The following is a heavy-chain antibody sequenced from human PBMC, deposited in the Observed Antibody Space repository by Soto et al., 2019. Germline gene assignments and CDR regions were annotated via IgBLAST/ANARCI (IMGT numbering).Heavy chain of an antibody. CDR3: ARVRLRLMVPDWFDP. J-gene: IGHJ5*02. V-gene: IGHV4-61*01. Sequence: SETLSLTCTVSGGSVSSGSYYWSWIRQPPGKGLEWIGYIYYSGSTNYNPSLKSRVTISVDTSKNQFSLKLSSVTAADTAVYYCARVRLRLMVPDWFDPWGQGTLVTVSS. CDR2: IYYSGST. D-gene: IGHD5-12*01. CDR1: GGSVSSGSYY.